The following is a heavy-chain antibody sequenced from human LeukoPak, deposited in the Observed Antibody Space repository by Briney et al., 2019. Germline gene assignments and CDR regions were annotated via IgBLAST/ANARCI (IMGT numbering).Heavy chain of an antibody. J-gene: IGHJ4*02. D-gene: IGHD3-16*01. V-gene: IGHV4-59*01. CDR2: IYYSGGT. CDR1: GGSISSYY. CDR3: ARGGTAFDY. Sequence: SETLSLTCTVSGGSISSYYWSWIRQSPGKGLEWIGYIYYSGGTIYSPSLKSRVTISVDTSKNQFSLKLTSVTAADTAVYYCARGGTAFDYWGQGTLVTVSS.